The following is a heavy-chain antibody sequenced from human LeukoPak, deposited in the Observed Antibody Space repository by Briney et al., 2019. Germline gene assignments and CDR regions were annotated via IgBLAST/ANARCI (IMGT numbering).Heavy chain of an antibody. D-gene: IGHD4-23*01. J-gene: IGHJ3*02. V-gene: IGHV4-31*03. Sequence: SETLSLTCNVSGGSISSGGYYWSWIRQHPGKGLEWIGYIYYSGSTYYNPSLKSRVTISVDTSKNQFSLKLSSVTAVDTAVYYCARHYGGNSLGAFDIWGQGTTVIVSS. CDR1: GGSISSGGYY. CDR3: ARHYGGNSLGAFDI. CDR2: IYYSGST.